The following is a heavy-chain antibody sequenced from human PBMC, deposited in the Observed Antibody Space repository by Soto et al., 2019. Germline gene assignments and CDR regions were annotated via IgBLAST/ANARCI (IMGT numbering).Heavy chain of an antibody. CDR2: ISGSGGST. Sequence: GGSLRLSCAASGFTFSSYAMSWVRQAPGKGLEWVSAISGSGGSTYYADSVKGRFTISRDNSKNTLYLQMNSLRAEDTAVYYCAKALGPLRYFDWLFDYWGQGTLVTVSS. J-gene: IGHJ4*02. CDR3: AKALGPLRYFDWLFDY. CDR1: GFTFSSYA. D-gene: IGHD3-9*01. V-gene: IGHV3-23*01.